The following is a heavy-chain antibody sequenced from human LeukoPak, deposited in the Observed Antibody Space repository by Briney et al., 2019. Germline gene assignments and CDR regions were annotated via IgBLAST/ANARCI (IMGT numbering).Heavy chain of an antibody. CDR1: GGTFSSYA. D-gene: IGHD5-24*01. Sequence: ASVKVSCKASGGTFSSYAISWVRQAPGQGLEWMGRIIPILGIANYAQKFQGRVTITADKSTSTAYMELSSLRSEDTAVYYCARGDGYNFADYWGQGTLVTVSS. J-gene: IGHJ4*02. V-gene: IGHV1-69*04. CDR3: ARGDGYNFADY. CDR2: IIPILGIA.